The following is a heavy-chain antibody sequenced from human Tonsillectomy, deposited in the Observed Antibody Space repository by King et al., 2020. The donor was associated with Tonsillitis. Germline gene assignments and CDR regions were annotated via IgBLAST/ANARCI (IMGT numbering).Heavy chain of an antibody. CDR3: ARVHSSSWFDP. J-gene: IGHJ5*02. CDR2: IYYSGST. CDR1: AGSISSYY. Sequence: VQLQESGPGLVKPSETLSLTCTVSAGSISSYYWSWIRQPPGKGLEWIGYIYYSGSTNYNPSLKSRVTISVDTSKNQFSLKLSSVTAADTAVYYCARVHSSSWFDPWGQGTLVTVSS. D-gene: IGHD6-13*01. V-gene: IGHV4-59*01.